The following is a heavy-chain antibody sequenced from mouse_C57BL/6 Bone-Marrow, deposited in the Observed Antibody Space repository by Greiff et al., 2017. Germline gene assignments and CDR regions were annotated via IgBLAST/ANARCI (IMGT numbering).Heavy chain of an antibody. Sequence: EVKLMESGGGLVQPGGSLSPSCAASGFTFTDSYMSWVRRPPGKALAWLGFLRNKANGYTTEYSASVKGRFTISRDNSQSILYLQMDALRAEDSATYYCARYDRNWDVAYWGQGTLVTVSA. V-gene: IGHV7-3*01. J-gene: IGHJ3*01. CDR2: LRNKANGYTT. CDR3: ARYDRNWDVAY. CDR1: GFTFTDSY. D-gene: IGHD4-1*01.